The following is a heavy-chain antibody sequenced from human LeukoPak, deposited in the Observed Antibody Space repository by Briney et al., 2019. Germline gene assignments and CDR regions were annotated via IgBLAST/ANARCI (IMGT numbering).Heavy chain of an antibody. CDR1: GFSFNNYA. CDR3: ATRYYYDSSGYYDPYYYYGMDV. Sequence: GGSLRLSCVASGFSFNNYAMNWVRQAPGKGLEWVSLIIGSSGSTFYADSVKGRFTISRDKSKNTLYLQMNSLRAEDTAVYYCATRYYYDSSGYYDPYYYYGMDVWGQGTTVTVSS. D-gene: IGHD3-22*01. V-gene: IGHV3-23*01. CDR2: IIGSSGST. J-gene: IGHJ6*02.